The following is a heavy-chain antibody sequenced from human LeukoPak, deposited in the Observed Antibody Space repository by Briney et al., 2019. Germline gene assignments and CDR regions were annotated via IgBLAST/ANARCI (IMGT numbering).Heavy chain of an antibody. CDR2: IYYSGTT. V-gene: IGHV4-31*03. J-gene: IGHJ4*02. Sequence: SQTLSLTCTVSGGSISSGGHYWSWIRQQPGKGLEWIGYIYYSGTTYYNPSLKSRVTISVDTSKNQFSLKLNSVTAADTAVYFCARSVLGYSYGLHIDYWGQGTLVTVSS. CDR1: GGSISSGGHY. D-gene: IGHD5-18*01. CDR3: ARSVLGYSYGLHIDY.